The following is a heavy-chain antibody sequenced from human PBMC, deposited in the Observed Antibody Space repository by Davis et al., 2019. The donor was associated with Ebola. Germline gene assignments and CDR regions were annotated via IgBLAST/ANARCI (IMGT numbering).Heavy chain of an antibody. V-gene: IGHV3-23*01. CDR3: AKDPEYYDILTGLNWFDP. CDR1: GFTFSSYA. D-gene: IGHD3-9*01. Sequence: GESLKISCAASGFTFSSYAMSWVRQAPGKGLEWVSAISGSGGSIYYADSVKGRFTISRDNSKNTLYLQMNSLRAEDTAVYYCAKDPEYYDILTGLNWFDPWGQGTLVTVSS. CDR2: ISGSGGSI. J-gene: IGHJ5*02.